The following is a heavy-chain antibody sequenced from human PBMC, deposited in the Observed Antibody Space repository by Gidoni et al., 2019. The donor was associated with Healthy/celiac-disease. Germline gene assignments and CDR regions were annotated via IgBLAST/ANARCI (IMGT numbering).Heavy chain of an antibody. Sequence: EVQRLESGGGLVQPGGSLRLSGAASGFTFSSYAMSWVRQAPGKGLEWVSAISGSGGSTYYADSVKGRFTISRDNSKNTLYLQMNSLRAEDTAVYYCAKGYSGWAYYFDYWGQGTLVTVSS. J-gene: IGHJ4*02. D-gene: IGHD6-19*01. V-gene: IGHV3-23*01. CDR3: AKGYSGWAYYFDY. CDR1: GFTFSSYA. CDR2: ISGSGGST.